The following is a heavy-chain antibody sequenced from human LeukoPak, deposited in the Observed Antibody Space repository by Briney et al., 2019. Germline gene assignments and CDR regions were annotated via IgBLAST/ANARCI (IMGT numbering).Heavy chain of an antibody. V-gene: IGHV3-74*01. CDR2: INGDGSST. CDR1: GFTVSSNQ. CDR3: ARDLVVRSAY. Sequence: GGSLRLSCAASGFTVSSNQMSWVRQAPGKGLVWVSRINGDGSSTTYADSVKGRFTISRDNAKNTLYLQMNGLRAEDTAVYYCARDLVVRSAYWGQGTLVTVSS. J-gene: IGHJ4*02. D-gene: IGHD2-2*01.